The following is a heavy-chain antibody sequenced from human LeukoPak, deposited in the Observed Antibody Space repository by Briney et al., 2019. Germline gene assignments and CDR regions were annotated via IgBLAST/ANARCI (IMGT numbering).Heavy chain of an antibody. CDR3: ARNKLYYGIVV. CDR2: ISYDGSIQ. V-gene: IGHV3-30*03. CDR1: GVTSSSYG. D-gene: IGHD1/OR15-1a*01. Sequence: GGSLTLSRAAPGVTSSSYGMCCVRQAPGKGLEWVTIISYDGSIQYYVDSVKGRFTTSRDTSKNTLYLQMNSLRAEDTPVYYCARNKLYYGIVVGGQGTTVTVSS. J-gene: IGHJ6*02.